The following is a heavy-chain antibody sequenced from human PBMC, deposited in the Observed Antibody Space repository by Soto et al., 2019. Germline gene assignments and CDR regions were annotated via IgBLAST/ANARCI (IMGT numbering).Heavy chain of an antibody. J-gene: IGHJ4*02. CDR2: IYWDDDE. D-gene: IGHD4-17*01. CDR3: AHRRIGDYMDY. Sequence: QITLKESGPTLVKPTQTLTLTCTFSGFSFSTSGVGVGWIRQPPGKALEWLALIYWDDDERYSPSLKSRLTXTXXTSKNQVVLTMTNMDPVDTGTYYCAHRRIGDYMDYWGQGTLVTVSS. CDR1: GFSFSTSGVG. V-gene: IGHV2-5*02.